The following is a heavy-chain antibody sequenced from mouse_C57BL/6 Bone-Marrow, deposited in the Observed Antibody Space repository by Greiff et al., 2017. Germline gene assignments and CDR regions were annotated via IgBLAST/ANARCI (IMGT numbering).Heavy chain of an antibody. J-gene: IGHJ4*01. CDR2: IWRDGST. CDR3: ARHNYGFYAMHS. D-gene: IGHD1-1*01. Sequence: VQLQESGPGLVAPSQSLSITCTVSGFSLTSYGVHWVRQPPGKGLEWLVVIWRDGSTTYNSALKSRLGIRKDNTKSQVLLKMHSLHTDDTPMYYCARHNYGFYAMHSWGQGTSVTVSS. V-gene: IGHV2-6-1*01. CDR1: GFSLTSYG.